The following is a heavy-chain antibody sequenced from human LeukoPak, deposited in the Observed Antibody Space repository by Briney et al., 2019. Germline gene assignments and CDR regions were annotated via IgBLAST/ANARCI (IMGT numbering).Heavy chain of an antibody. Sequence: PGGSLRLSCAASGFTFSDYYMSWIRQAPGKGLEWVSYISSSGSTIYYADSVKGRFTISRDNAKNSLYLQMNSLRAEDTAVYYCARDRAYYDFWSGYSHYYYMDVWGKGTTVTVSS. J-gene: IGHJ6*03. CDR3: ARDRAYYDFWSGYSHYYYMDV. V-gene: IGHV3-11*01. CDR1: GFTFSDYY. D-gene: IGHD3-3*01. CDR2: ISSSGSTI.